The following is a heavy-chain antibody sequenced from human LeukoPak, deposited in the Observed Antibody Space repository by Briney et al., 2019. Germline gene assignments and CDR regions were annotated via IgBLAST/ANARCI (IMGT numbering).Heavy chain of an antibody. Sequence: ASVKVSCKAPGYTFNHHGISWVRQAPGQGLEWMGWISCFNGDTHYAQKFQGRVTMTTDTSTTTAYMELRSLRSDDTALYYCARDPTNTSGRYAYFDYWGQGTLVTVSS. CDR2: ISCFNGDT. J-gene: IGHJ4*02. CDR1: GYTFNHHG. D-gene: IGHD6-19*01. CDR3: ARDPTNTSGRYAYFDY. V-gene: IGHV1-18*01.